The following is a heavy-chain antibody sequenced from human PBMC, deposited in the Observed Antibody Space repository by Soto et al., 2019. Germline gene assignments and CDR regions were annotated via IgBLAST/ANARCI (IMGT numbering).Heavy chain of an antibody. D-gene: IGHD2-2*01. CDR2: IKQDGSEK. CDR3: ARDFVVVPAATSYYYYYMDV. CDR1: GFTFSSYW. Sequence: GGSLRLSCAASGFTFSSYWMSWVRQAPGKGLEWVANIKQDGSEKYYVDSVKGRFTISRDNARNSLYLQMNSLRAEDTAVYYCARDFVVVPAATSYYYYYMDVWGKGTTVTVSS. V-gene: IGHV3-7*05. J-gene: IGHJ6*03.